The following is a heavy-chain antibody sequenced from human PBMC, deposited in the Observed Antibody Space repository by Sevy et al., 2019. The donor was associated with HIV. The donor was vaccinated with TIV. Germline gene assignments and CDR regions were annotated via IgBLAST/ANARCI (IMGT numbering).Heavy chain of an antibody. Sequence: GGSLRLSCAASGLTFDDYAMHWVRQAPGKGLEWVSGISWNSGSKAYADSVKGRFTISRDNAKNSLYLQMNNLRAGDTALYYCAKDSWSGSYFGNFDYWGQGTLVTVSS. CDR1: GLTFDDYA. CDR2: ISWNSGSK. V-gene: IGHV3-9*01. J-gene: IGHJ4*02. CDR3: AKDSWSGSYFGNFDY. D-gene: IGHD1-26*01.